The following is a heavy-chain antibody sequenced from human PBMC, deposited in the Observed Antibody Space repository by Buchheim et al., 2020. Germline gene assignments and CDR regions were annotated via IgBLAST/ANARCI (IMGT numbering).Heavy chain of an antibody. V-gene: IGHV3-66*01. CDR1: GFTVSSNY. D-gene: IGHD2-2*01. CDR3: ARGGDYCSSTSCYYRFFDY. CDR2: IYSGGST. Sequence: EVQLVESGGGLVQPGGSLRLSCAASGFTVSSNYMSWVRQAPGKGLEWVSVIYSGGSTYYAASVKGSFTISRDNSKNTPYLQMNSLRAEDTAVYYCARGGDYCSSTSCYYRFFDYWGQGTL. J-gene: IGHJ4*02.